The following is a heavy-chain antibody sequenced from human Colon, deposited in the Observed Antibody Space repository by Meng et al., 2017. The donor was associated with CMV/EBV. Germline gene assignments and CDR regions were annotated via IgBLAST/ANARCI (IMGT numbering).Heavy chain of an antibody. CDR2: ISSSGSTI. CDR3: AREHYSNYDY. D-gene: IGHD4-11*01. CDR1: GFKFSTYG. J-gene: IGHJ4*02. V-gene: IGHV3-48*04. Sequence: GESLKISCTASGFKFSTYGMHWIRQAPGKGLEWVSYISSSGSTIYYADSVKGRFTISRDNAKNSLYLQMNSLRAEDTAVYYCAREHYSNYDYWGQGTLVTVSS.